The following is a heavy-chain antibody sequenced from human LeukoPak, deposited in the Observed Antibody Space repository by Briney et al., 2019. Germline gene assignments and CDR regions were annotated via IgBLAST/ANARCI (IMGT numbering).Heavy chain of an antibody. Sequence: PGESLKISCEASGYSFTSYWIGWARQMPGKGLEWMGIIYPGDSDTRYSPSFRGQVTISADKSVTTAYLQWSSLKASDTAMYYCARLEHYDFWSGYGKGVDVWGQGTTVTVSS. V-gene: IGHV5-51*01. CDR1: GYSFTSYW. CDR2: IYPGDSDT. J-gene: IGHJ6*02. CDR3: ARLEHYDFWSGYGKGVDV. D-gene: IGHD3-3*01.